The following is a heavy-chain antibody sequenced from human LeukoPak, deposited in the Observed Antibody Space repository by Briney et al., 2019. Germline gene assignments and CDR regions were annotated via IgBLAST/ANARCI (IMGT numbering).Heavy chain of an antibody. CDR1: GFTFSTYE. D-gene: IGHD2-8*01. J-gene: IGHJ4*02. V-gene: IGHV3-48*03. Sequence: GGSLRLSCAASGFTFSTYEMNWVRRPPGKGLEWVSYISSSGSTIYYADSVKGRFTISRDNAKNSLYLQMNSLRAEDTALYYCARSPYCTIGSCYVDYWGQGTLVTVSS. CDR3: ARSPYCTIGSCYVDY. CDR2: ISSSGSTI.